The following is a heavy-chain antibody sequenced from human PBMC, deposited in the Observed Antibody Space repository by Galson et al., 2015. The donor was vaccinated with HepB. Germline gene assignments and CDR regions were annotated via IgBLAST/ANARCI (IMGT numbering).Heavy chain of an antibody. CDR1: GGSISSSNW. D-gene: IGHD3-16*02. CDR2: IYHSGST. J-gene: IGHJ4*02. CDR3: ARGLGDYIWGSYRLGYFDY. Sequence: QVQLQESGPGLVKPSETLSLTCAVSGGSISSSNWWSWVRQPPGKGLAWIGEIYHSGSTNYNPSLKSRVTISVDKSKNQFSLKLSSVTAADTAVYYCARGLGDYIWGSYRLGYFDYWGQGTLVTVSS. V-gene: IGHV4-4*02.